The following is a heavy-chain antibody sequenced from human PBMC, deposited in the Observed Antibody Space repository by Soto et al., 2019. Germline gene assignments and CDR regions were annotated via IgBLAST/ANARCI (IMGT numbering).Heavy chain of an antibody. D-gene: IGHD5-12*01. CDR1: GFTFSSYG. CDR3: AKDGAGLRGYYFDY. Sequence: GGSLRLSCAASGFTFSSYGMHWVRQAPGKGLEWVAVISYDGSNKYYADSVKGRFTISRDNSKNTLYLQMNSLRAEDTAVYYCAKDGAGLRGYYFDYWGQGTLVTVSS. J-gene: IGHJ4*02. CDR2: ISYDGSNK. V-gene: IGHV3-30*18.